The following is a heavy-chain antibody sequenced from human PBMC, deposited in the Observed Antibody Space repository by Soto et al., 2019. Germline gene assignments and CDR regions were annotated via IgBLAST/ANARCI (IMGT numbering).Heavy chain of an antibody. D-gene: IGHD1-7*01. V-gene: IGHV1-18*01. J-gene: IGHJ5*02. CDR1: GYTFTSYG. CDR2: ISAYNGNT. Sequence: ASVKVSCKASGYTFTSYGISWVRQAPGQGLEWMGWISAYNGNTNYAQKLQGRVTMTTDTSTSTAYMELRSLRSDDTAVYYCASHITGTTGNWFDPWGQGTLVTVSS. CDR3: ASHITGTTGNWFDP.